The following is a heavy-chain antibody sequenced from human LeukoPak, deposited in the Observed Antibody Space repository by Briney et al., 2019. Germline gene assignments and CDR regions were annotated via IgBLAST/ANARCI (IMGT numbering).Heavy chain of an antibody. J-gene: IGHJ3*02. CDR3: ARVGGHDAFDI. CDR2: ISSSGSTI. CDR1: GFTFSSYE. Sequence: GGSLRLSCAASGFTFSSYEMNWVRQAPGKGLEWVSYISSSGSTIYYADSVKGRFTTSRDNAKNTLYLQMNSLRAQDTAVYYCARVGGHDAFDIWGQGTMVAVSS. D-gene: IGHD3-16*01. V-gene: IGHV3-48*03.